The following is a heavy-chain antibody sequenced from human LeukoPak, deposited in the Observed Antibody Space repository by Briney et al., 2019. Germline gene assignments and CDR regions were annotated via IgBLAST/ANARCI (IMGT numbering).Heavy chain of an antibody. CDR3: ALPRGSPGPLGAFDI. D-gene: IGHD3-16*01. Sequence: APVKVSCKASGYTFTSYGISWVRQAPGQGLEWMGWISAYNGNTNYAQKLQGRVTMTTDTSTSTAYMELRSLRSDDTAVYYCALPRGSPGPLGAFDIWGQGAMVTVSS. CDR1: GYTFTSYG. J-gene: IGHJ3*02. CDR2: ISAYNGNT. V-gene: IGHV1-18*01.